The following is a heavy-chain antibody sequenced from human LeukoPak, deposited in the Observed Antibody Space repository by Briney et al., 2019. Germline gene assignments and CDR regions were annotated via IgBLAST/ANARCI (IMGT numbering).Heavy chain of an antibody. Sequence: ASGKVSCKASGYIFSNYDISWVRQATGQGLERMGWMNPNSGNTGYALQFQGRVTFSTDTSITTAYMEMSSVRSDDTAVYYCARAVRYQLLPDYWGQGTLVTVSS. J-gene: IGHJ4*02. CDR1: GYIFSNYD. D-gene: IGHD2-2*01. CDR2: MNPNSGNT. V-gene: IGHV1-8*01. CDR3: ARAVRYQLLPDY.